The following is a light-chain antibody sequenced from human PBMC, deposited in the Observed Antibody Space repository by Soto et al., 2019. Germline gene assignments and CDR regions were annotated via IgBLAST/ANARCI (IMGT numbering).Light chain of an antibody. CDR1: QSVRNSY. V-gene: IGKV3-20*01. CDR2: GAD. CDR3: QQYGSSPQYT. J-gene: IGKJ2*01. Sequence: EIVLTQFPDTLSLSPGERATLSCRASQSVRNSYLAWYQQRPGQAPRLLIYGADSRATGIPDRFSGSGSDTDFTLTISRLEPEDFAVYYCQQYGSSPQYTFGQGTKLEI.